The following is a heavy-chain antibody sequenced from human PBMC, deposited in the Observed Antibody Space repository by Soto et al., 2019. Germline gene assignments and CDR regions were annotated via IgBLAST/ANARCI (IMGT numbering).Heavy chain of an antibody. D-gene: IGHD3-10*01. CDR2: IYHSGSA. CDR1: GGSISSPNFY. CDR3: ARSIYYYGSGTAV. Sequence: SETLSLTCTVSGGSISSPNFYWSWIRQHPGKGLEWIGYIYHSGSANYNPSLKSRVTISVDKSKNQFSLKLTSVTAADTAVYYCARSIYYYGSGTAVWGQGTTVTVSS. J-gene: IGHJ6*02. V-gene: IGHV4-61*05.